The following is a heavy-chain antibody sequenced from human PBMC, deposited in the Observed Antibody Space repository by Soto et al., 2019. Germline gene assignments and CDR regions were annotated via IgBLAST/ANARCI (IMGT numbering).Heavy chain of an antibody. CDR1: GGSFSGYY. D-gene: IGHD6-13*01. CDR2: INHSVST. CDR3: ARVKAAAGYDY. J-gene: IGHJ4*02. Sequence: PSETLSLTCAVYGGSFSGYYWNWIRQPPGKGLEWMGEINHSVSTNYNPSLKSRVTISVDTSTNQFSLKLSSVTAADTAVYYCARVKAAAGYDYWGQGTLVTVSS. V-gene: IGHV4-34*01.